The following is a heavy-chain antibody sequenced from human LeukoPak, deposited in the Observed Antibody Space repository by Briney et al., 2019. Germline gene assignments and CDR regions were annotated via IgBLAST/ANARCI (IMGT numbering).Heavy chain of an antibody. J-gene: IGHJ6*04. Sequence: GGSLRLSCAASGFTFSDYYMTWIRQAPGKGLEWISYISSSGGTIYYAGSAKGRFTISRDNAKNSLCLQMNSLRAEDTAVYYCARAPLGMVRGVTLDVWGKGTTVTVSS. V-gene: IGHV3-11*01. CDR3: ARAPLGMVRGVTLDV. CDR1: GFTFSDYY. D-gene: IGHD3-10*01. CDR2: ISSSGGTI.